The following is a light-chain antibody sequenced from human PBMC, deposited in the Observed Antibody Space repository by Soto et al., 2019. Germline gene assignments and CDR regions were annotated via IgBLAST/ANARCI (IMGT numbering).Light chain of an antibody. Sequence: EIVLTQSPGTLSLSPGEIATLSCSASQSVSNNYLACYQQIPGQAPRLLIYGASNRATGIPDGFSGSGFRKDFTLTIIILEPQDFAVYYCQQYGSACPFGQATTVQIK. CDR1: QSVSNNY. CDR2: GAS. CDR3: QQYGSACP. V-gene: IGKV3-20*01. J-gene: IGKJ1*01.